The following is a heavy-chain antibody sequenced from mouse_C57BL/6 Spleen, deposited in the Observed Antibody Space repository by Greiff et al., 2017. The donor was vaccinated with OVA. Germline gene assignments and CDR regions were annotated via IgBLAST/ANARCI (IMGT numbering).Heavy chain of an antibody. CDR2: ISSGSSTI. CDR1: GFTFSDYG. CDR3: ARRSTVVANYAMDY. J-gene: IGHJ4*01. V-gene: IGHV5-17*01. D-gene: IGHD1-1*01. Sequence: EVQRVESGGGLVKPGGSLKLSCAASGFTFSDYGMHWVRQAPEKGLEWVAYISSGSSTIYYAYTVKGRFTISRDNAKNTLFLQMTSLRSEDTAMYYCARRSTVVANYAMDYWGQGTSVTVSS.